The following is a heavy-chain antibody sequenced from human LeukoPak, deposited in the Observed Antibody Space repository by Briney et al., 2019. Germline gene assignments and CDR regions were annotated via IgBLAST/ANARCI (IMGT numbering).Heavy chain of an antibody. CDR2: IYTSGST. Sequence: SETLSLTCTVSGGSISSYYWSWIRQPAGKGLEWIGRIYTSGSTNYNPSLKSRVTMSVDTSKNQFSLKLSSVTAADTAVYYCARAGSSGWDYYYYYMDVWGKGTTVTVSS. CDR1: GGSISSYY. CDR3: ARAGSSGWDYYYYYMDV. J-gene: IGHJ6*03. V-gene: IGHV4-4*07. D-gene: IGHD6-19*01.